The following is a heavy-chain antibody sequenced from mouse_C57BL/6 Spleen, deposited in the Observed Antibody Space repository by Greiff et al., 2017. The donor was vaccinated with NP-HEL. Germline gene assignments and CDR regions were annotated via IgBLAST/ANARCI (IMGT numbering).Heavy chain of an antibody. J-gene: IGHJ4*01. CDR1: GYSITSGYY. Sequence: ESGPGLVKPSQSLSLTCSVTGYSITSGYYWNWIRQFPGNKLEWMGYISYDGSNNYNPSLKNRISITRDTSKNQFFLKLNSVTTEDTATYYCARVGNGYAMDYWGQGTSVTVSS. CDR2: ISYDGSN. V-gene: IGHV3-6*01. CDR3: ARVGNGYAMDY. D-gene: IGHD4-1*01.